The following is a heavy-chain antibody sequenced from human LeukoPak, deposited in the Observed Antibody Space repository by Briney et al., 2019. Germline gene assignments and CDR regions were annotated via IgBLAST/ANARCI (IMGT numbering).Heavy chain of an antibody. D-gene: IGHD6-19*01. CDR2: ISYDGSNK. V-gene: IGHV3-30*18. CDR3: AKKRSSGWYYYGMDV. J-gene: IGHJ6*02. Sequence: GWSLRLSCAASGFTFSSYGMHWVRQAPGKGLAWVAVISYDGSNKYYADSVKGRFTISRDNSKNTLYLQMNSLRAEDTAVYYCAKKRSSGWYYYGMDVWGQGTTVTVSS. CDR1: GFTFSSYG.